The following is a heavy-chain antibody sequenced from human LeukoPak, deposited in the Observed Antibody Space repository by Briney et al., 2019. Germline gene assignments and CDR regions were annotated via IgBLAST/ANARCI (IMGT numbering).Heavy chain of an antibody. CDR1: GYTFTSYY. D-gene: IGHD4-23*01. CDR2: INPSGGGT. Sequence: GASVKVSCKASGYTFTSYYMHWVRQAPGQGLEWMGIINPSGGGTSYAQKFQGRVTMTRDMSTSTVYMELSSLRSEDTAVYYCARDQTRTAVVNGYPVRRSRVAFDPWGQGTLATVSS. CDR3: ARDQTRTAVVNGYPVRRSRVAFDP. V-gene: IGHV1-46*01. J-gene: IGHJ5*02.